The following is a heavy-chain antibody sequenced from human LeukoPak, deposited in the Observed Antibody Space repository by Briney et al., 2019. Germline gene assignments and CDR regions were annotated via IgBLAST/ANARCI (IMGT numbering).Heavy chain of an antibody. Sequence: SETLSLTCTVSGGSISSSSYYWGWIRQPPGKGLEWIGGIYYSGSTYYNPSLKSRVTISVDTSKNQFSLKLSSVTAADTAVYYCARVPKYYYGSGSYYNAYYGMDVWGQGTTVTVSS. D-gene: IGHD3-10*01. V-gene: IGHV4-39*01. J-gene: IGHJ6*02. CDR1: GGSISSSSYY. CDR2: IYYSGST. CDR3: ARVPKYYYGSGSYYNAYYGMDV.